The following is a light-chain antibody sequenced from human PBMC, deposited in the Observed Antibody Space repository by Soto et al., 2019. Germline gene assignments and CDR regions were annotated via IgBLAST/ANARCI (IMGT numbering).Light chain of an antibody. CDR2: HAS. CDR1: QSVSSD. CDR3: QQYGSSPLT. J-gene: IGKJ1*01. V-gene: IGKV3-15*01. Sequence: EIVMTQSPAALSVSPGERATLSCRASQSVSSDLAWYQQKPGQSPRLLIYHASARATGFPARISGSGSGTEFTLTISSLQSEDFAVFYCQQYGSSPLTFGQGTKVDIK.